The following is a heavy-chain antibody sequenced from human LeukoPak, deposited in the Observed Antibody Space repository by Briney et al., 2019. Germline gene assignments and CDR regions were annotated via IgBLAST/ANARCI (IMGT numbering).Heavy chain of an antibody. CDR3: AKATYYYDSYGYNGVFDY. CDR1: GFTITSYA. D-gene: IGHD3-22*01. CDR2: VSGSADNT. Sequence: GGSLRLSCAASGFTITSYAMSWVRQAPGKGLEWVSAVSGSADNTYYADSVRGRFTISRDSSQNTLYLQMNSLRAEDAAVYYCAKATYYYDSYGYNGVFDYWGQGTLVTLSS. V-gene: IGHV3-23*01. J-gene: IGHJ4*02.